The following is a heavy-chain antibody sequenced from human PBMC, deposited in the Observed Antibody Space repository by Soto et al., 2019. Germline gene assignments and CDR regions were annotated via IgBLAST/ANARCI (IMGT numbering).Heavy chain of an antibody. CDR3: ASQRYCSGGSCYYFDY. CDR2: IIPILGIA. J-gene: IGHJ4*02. D-gene: IGHD2-15*01. CDR1: GYTFTSYG. Sequence: SVKVSCKASGYTFTSYGISWVRQAPGQGLEWMGRIIPILGIANYAQKFQGRVTITADKSTSTAYMELSSLRSEDTAVYYCASQRYCSGGSCYYFDYWGQGTLVTVSS. V-gene: IGHV1-69*04.